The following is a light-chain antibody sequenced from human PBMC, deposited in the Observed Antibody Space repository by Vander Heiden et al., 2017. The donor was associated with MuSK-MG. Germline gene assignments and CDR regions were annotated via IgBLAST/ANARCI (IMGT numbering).Light chain of an antibody. CDR3: QQDGSSPFT. V-gene: IGKV3-20*01. J-gene: IGKJ4*01. CDR2: GAS. CDR1: QSVSSSY. Sequence: DIVLTQSPAPLSLSPGERATLSCRASQSVSSSYLAWYQQKPGQAPRLLIYGASSRATGIPDRFSGSGSGTDFTLTISRLEPEDFAVYYCQQDGSSPFTFGGGTKVEIK.